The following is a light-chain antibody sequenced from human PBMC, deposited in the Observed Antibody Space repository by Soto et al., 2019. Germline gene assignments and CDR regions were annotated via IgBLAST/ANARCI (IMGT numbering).Light chain of an antibody. Sequence: EIVVTQSPGTLSLSPGERASLSCRASQSVSSNLAWYQQKPGQAPRLLMFRTSSRATGFPARFSGSGSGTEFTLTISSLQSEDFAVYYCQQYNNWPPITFGQGTRLEIK. CDR3: QQYNNWPPIT. CDR2: RTS. CDR1: QSVSSN. J-gene: IGKJ5*01. V-gene: IGKV3-15*01.